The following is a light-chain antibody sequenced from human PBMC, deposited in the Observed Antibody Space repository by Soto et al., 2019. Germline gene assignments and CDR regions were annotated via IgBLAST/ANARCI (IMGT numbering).Light chain of an antibody. J-gene: IGLJ2*01. V-gene: IGLV3-9*01. CDR3: QVWDNSLEL. Sequence: SYELTQPLSVSVALGQTARITCRGYNIGYKNVHWYQQKPGQAPLLVIYRDTNRPSGIPERFSGPNSGNTAALTITRAQAGDEADYYCQVWDNSLELFGGGTKLTVL. CDR1: NIGYKN. CDR2: RDT.